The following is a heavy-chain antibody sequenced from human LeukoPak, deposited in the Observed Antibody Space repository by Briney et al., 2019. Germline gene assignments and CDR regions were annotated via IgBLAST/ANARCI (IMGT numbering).Heavy chain of an antibody. CDR1: GGSISSSNW. V-gene: IGHV4-4*02. D-gene: IGHD3-22*01. J-gene: IGHJ4*02. CDR2: IYHSGST. Sequence: PSETLSLTCAVSGGSISSSNWWSWVRQPPGKGLEWIGEIYHSGSTNYNPSLKSRVTISVDKSKNQFSLKLSSVTAADTAVYYCASLNSYDSSGYYGYWGQGTLVTVSS. CDR3: ASLNSYDSSGYYGY.